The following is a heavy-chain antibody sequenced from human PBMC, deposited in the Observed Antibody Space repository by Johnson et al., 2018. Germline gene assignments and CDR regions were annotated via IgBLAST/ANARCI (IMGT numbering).Heavy chain of an antibody. CDR2: ISSSSSYI. Sequence: VQLVESGGGLVKPGGSLRLSCAASGFTFSSYSMNWVRQAPGKGLEWVSSISSSSSYIYYADSVKGRFTISRDNAKNSLYLQMNSLRAEDTAVYYCARWQEYYYGSGSHADIWGQGTMVTVSS. J-gene: IGHJ3*02. V-gene: IGHV3-21*01. D-gene: IGHD3-10*01. CDR1: GFTFSSYS. CDR3: ARWQEYYYGSGSHADI.